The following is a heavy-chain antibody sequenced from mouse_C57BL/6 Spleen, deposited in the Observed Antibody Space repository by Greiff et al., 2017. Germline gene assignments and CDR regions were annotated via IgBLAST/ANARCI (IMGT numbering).Heavy chain of an antibody. J-gene: IGHJ1*03. CDR3: SRGYYYGSSPYWDFDG. Sequence: VQLQQSGAELVKPGASVKISCKASGYAFSSYWMNWVKQRPGKGLEWIGQIYPGDGDTNYNGKFKGKATLTADKSSSTASMQLSSLTSEDSAVYFCSRGYYYGSSPYWDFDGWGTGTTVTVSS. V-gene: IGHV1-80*01. CDR1: GYAFSSYW. D-gene: IGHD1-1*01. CDR2: IYPGDGDT.